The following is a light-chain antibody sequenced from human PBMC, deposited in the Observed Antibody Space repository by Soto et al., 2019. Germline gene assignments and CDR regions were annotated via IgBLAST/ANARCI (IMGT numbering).Light chain of an antibody. Sequence: QSALTQPPSASGSPGQSVTISCTGTSGDIGGYNYVSWYQQHPGKAPKLMIYDVNKRPSGVPDRFSGSKSGNTASLTVSGLESEDEADYFCSSFAGSNNLIFGGGTKLTVL. CDR3: SSFAGSNNLI. CDR1: SGDIGGYNY. CDR2: DVN. J-gene: IGLJ2*01. V-gene: IGLV2-8*01.